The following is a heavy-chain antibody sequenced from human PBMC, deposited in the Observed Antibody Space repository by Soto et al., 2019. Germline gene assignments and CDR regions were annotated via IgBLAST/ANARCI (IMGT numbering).Heavy chain of an antibody. CDR1: GDSISSSY. CDR2: IYYSGST. Sequence: PSETLSLTCSVSGDSISSSYWSWIRQPPGKGLEWIGYIYYSGSTNYNPSLKSRVIISLDTSKNQFSLKLSSVTAADTAVYYCARGYNWFDPWGQGTLVTVS. J-gene: IGHJ5*02. V-gene: IGHV4-59*12. CDR3: ARGYNWFDP.